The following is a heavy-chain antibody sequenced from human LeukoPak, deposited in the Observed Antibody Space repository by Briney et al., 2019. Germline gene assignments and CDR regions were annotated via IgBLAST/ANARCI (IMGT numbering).Heavy chain of an antibody. Sequence: SETLSLTCTVSGGSIRSSTYYWGWIRQPPGKGLEWIGSIYYSGITYYNPSLKSRVTISVDTSKNQFSLKLSSVTAADTAVYYCAVTSLLWFGEFPDLPIYFDYWGQGTLVTVSS. J-gene: IGHJ4*02. CDR3: AVTSLLWFGEFPDLPIYFDY. CDR2: IYYSGIT. D-gene: IGHD3-10*01. CDR1: GGSIRSSTYY. V-gene: IGHV4-39*01.